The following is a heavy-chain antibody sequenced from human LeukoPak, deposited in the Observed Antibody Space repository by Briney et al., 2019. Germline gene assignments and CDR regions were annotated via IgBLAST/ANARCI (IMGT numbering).Heavy chain of an antibody. CDR1: GYTFTSYG. Sequence: ASVKVSCKASGYTFTSYGISWVRQAPGQGLEWMGWISAYNGNTNYAQKLQGRVTMTTDTSTGTAYMELRSLRSDDTAVYYCARDHTPLTIFGEVISWFDPWGQGTLVTVSS. J-gene: IGHJ5*02. CDR3: ARDHTPLTIFGEVISWFDP. D-gene: IGHD3-3*01. V-gene: IGHV1-18*01. CDR2: ISAYNGNT.